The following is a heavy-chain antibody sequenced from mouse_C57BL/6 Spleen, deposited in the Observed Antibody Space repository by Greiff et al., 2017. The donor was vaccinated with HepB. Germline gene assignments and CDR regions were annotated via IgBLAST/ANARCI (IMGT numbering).Heavy chain of an antibody. CDR3: ARSMVTTGYYAMDY. CDR1: GYTFTSYW. V-gene: IGHV1-52*01. Sequence: VQLQQSGAELVRPGSSVKLSCKASGYTFTSYWMHWVKQRPIQGLEWIGNIDPSDSETHYNQKFKDKATLTVDKSSSTAYMQLSSLTSEDSAVYYCARSMVTTGYYAMDYWGQGTSVTVSS. D-gene: IGHD2-2*01. J-gene: IGHJ4*01. CDR2: IDPSDSET.